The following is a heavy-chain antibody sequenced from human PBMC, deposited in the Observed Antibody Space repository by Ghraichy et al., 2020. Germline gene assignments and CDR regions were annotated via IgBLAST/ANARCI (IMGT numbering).Heavy chain of an antibody. J-gene: IGHJ3*02. CDR3: ARSRGTGIMITFGGVIAHDAFDI. CDR2: INPNSGGT. Sequence: ASVKVSCKTAGYTFTGYYRHWVRQAPGQWLEWMGWINPNSGGTNYAQKFQGWVTMTRDTSISTAYMELSRLRSDDTAVYYCARSRGTGIMITFGGVIAHDAFDIWGKGTMVTVST. V-gene: IGHV1-2*04. CDR1: GYTFTGYY. D-gene: IGHD3-16*02.